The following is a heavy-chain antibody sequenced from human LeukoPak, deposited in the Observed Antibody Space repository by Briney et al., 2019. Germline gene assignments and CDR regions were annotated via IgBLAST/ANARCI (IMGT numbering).Heavy chain of an antibody. V-gene: IGHV5-51*01. CDR1: GYSFTSYW. Sequence: GESLKISCKGSGYSFTSYWIGWVRQMPGKGLERMGIIYPGDSDTRYSPSFQGQVTISADKSISTAYLQWSSLKASDTAMYYRARCVSVTTLNWFDPWGQGTLVTVSS. D-gene: IGHD4-11*01. CDR3: ARCVSVTTLNWFDP. J-gene: IGHJ5*02. CDR2: IYPGDSDT.